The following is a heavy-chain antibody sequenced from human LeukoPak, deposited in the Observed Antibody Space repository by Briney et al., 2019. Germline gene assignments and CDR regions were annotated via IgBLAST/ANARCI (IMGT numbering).Heavy chain of an antibody. Sequence: GGSLRLSCAASGFSFSSYGMHWVRQAPGKGLDWVSFIRYDGSDKYYGDSVKGRFTISRDNSKNTLYLQMNSLRAEDTAVYYCAKDSGLGSSRTSYDYWGQGTLVTVSS. J-gene: IGHJ4*02. D-gene: IGHD6-13*01. CDR2: IRYDGSDK. CDR3: AKDSGLGSSRTSYDY. V-gene: IGHV3-30*02. CDR1: GFSFSSYG.